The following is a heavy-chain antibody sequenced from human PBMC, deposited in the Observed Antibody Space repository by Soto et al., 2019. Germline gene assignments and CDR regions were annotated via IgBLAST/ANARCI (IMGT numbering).Heavy chain of an antibody. Sequence: GESMKISCKGSGYSFTSYWIGWVRQMPGKGLEWMAIIYPDESDTRYSPSFQGQVTISADKSISTAYLQWSSLKASDTAMYYCASLSGSYAHDAFDIWGQGTMVTGSS. V-gene: IGHV5-51*01. D-gene: IGHD1-26*01. CDR3: ASLSGSYAHDAFDI. CDR1: GYSFTSYW. J-gene: IGHJ3*02. CDR2: IYPDESDT.